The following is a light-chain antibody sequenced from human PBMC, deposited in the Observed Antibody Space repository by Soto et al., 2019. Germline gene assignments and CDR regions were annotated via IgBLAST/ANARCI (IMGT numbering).Light chain of an antibody. J-gene: IGLJ1*01. V-gene: IGLV2-14*01. CDR3: SSYTSRTTDV. CDR2: DVS. CDR1: NSDIGGYNF. Sequence: QSVLAQPASVSGSPGQSITISCTGTNSDIGGYNFVSWYQQYPGKAPKLVIYDVSNRPSGVSDRFSGSKSGNTASLTISGLQAEDEADYYCSSYTSRTTDVFGTGTKVTVL.